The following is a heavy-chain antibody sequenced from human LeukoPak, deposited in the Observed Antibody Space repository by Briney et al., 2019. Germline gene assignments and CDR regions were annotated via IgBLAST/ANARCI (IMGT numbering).Heavy chain of an antibody. CDR1: GYTFTSYG. CDR2: INPNSGGT. CDR3: ARQLDSSGWLYNY. Sequence: ASVKVSCKASGYTFTSYGISWVRQAPGQGLEWMGWINPNSGGTNYAQKFQGRVTMTRDTSISTAYMELSRLRSDDTAVYYCARQLDSSGWLYNYWGQGTLVTVSS. V-gene: IGHV1-2*02. D-gene: IGHD6-19*01. J-gene: IGHJ4*02.